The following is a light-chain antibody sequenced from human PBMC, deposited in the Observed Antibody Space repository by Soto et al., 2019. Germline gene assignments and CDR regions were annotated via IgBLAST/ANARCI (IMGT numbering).Light chain of an antibody. J-gene: IGLJ2*01. V-gene: IGLV2-14*01. CDR2: DVS. CDR1: SSDVGGYNY. Sequence: QSALTQPASVSGSPGQSITISCTGTSSDVGGYNYVSWYQQHPGKAPKLMIYDVSNRPSGVSNRFSGSKSGNTASLTISGLQAEDEADYYCSSYTSSHLVFGGGTKLTVL. CDR3: SSYTSSHLV.